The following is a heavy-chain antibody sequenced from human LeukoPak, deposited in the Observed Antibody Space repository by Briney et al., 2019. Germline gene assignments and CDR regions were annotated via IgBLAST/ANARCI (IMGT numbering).Heavy chain of an antibody. CDR3: ARQVDVATIVNYYFDY. D-gene: IGHD5-12*01. CDR1: GGSISSYY. Sequence: PSETLSLTCTVSGGSISSYYWSWIRQPPGKGLEWIGYIYYSGSTNYNPSLKSRVTISVDTSKNQFSLKLSSVTAADTAVYYCARQVDVATIVNYYFDYWGQGTLVTVSS. CDR2: IYYSGST. J-gene: IGHJ4*02. V-gene: IGHV4-59*08.